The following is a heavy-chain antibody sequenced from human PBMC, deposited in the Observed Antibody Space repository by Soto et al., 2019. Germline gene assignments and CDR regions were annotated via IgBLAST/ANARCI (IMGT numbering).Heavy chain of an antibody. V-gene: IGHV3-15*07. J-gene: IGHJ3*02. CDR3: TTIKVSVSYAAFDI. D-gene: IGHD5-18*01. CDR2: IKSKTNGGTT. Sequence: GGSLRLSCAASGFTFSNAWMNWVRQAPGKGLEWVGRIKSKTNGGTTDYAAPVKGRFTISRDDSKNTLFLQMNSLKTEDTAVYYCTTIKVSVSYAAFDIWGQGTMVTVSS. CDR1: GFTFSNAW.